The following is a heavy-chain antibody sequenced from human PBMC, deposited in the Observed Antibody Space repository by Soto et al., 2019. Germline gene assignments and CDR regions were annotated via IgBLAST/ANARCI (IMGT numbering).Heavy chain of an antibody. D-gene: IGHD6-6*01. V-gene: IGHV1-69*06. Sequence: SVKVSCKASGGTFSSYAISWVRQAPGQGLEWMGGIIPIFGTANYAQKFQGRVTITADKSTSTAYMELSSLRSEDTAVYYCGTRPPYSSSSLSWGSSFDYWGQGTLVTVSS. CDR1: GGTFSSYA. CDR3: GTRPPYSSSSLSWGSSFDY. J-gene: IGHJ4*02. CDR2: IIPIFGTA.